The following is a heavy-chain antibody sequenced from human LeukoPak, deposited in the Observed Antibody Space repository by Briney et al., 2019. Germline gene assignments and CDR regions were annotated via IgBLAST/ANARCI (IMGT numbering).Heavy chain of an antibody. D-gene: IGHD2-2*02. J-gene: IGHJ6*03. CDR3: AKDGPVVVPAAIQDYYYYYMDV. CDR2: IGGSGGNT. CDR1: GFTFSSYA. V-gene: IGHV3-23*01. Sequence: GGSLRLSCAASGFTFSSYAMSWVRQAPGKGLDWVSGIGGSGGNTHYADSVKGRFTIARDNSKNTLYLQMNSLRAEDTAVYYCAKDGPVVVPAAIQDYYYYYMDVWGKGTTVTVSS.